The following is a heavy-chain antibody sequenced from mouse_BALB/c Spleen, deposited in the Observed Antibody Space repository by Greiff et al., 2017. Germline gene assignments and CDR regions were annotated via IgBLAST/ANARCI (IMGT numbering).Heavy chain of an antibody. J-gene: IGHJ1*01. Sequence: EVQLQQSGPSLVKPSQTLSLTCSVTGDSITSGYWNWIRKFPGNKLEYMGYISYSGSTYYNPSLKSRISITRDTSKNQYYLQLNSVTTEDTATYYCARRGYYDYDGYWYFDVWGAGTTVTVSS. CDR1: GDSITSGY. CDR2: ISYSGST. D-gene: IGHD2-4*01. CDR3: ARRGYYDYDGYWYFDV. V-gene: IGHV3-8*02.